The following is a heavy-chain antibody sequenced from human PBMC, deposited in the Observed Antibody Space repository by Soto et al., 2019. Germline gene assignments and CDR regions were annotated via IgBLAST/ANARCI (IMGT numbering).Heavy chain of an antibody. Sequence: EVQLVESGGGLVQPGGSLRLSCAASGFTFSSYWMSWVRQAPGKGLEWVANIKQDGSEKYYVDSVTGRFTISRDNAQTSLYLQMNSLRAEDTAVFYCAREAAGTFDYWGQGTLVTVSS. CDR2: IKQDGSEK. CDR3: AREAAGTFDY. V-gene: IGHV3-7*01. D-gene: IGHD6-13*01. CDR1: GFTFSSYW. J-gene: IGHJ4*02.